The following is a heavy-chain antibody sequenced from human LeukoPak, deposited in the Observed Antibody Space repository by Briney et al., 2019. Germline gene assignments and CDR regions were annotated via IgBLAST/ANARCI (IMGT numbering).Heavy chain of an antibody. CDR3: ARDYTLTLGTTTYFQH. CDR1: GYTFTGYY. D-gene: IGHD1-7*01. J-gene: IGHJ1*01. Sequence: ASVKVSCKASGYTFTGYYMHWVRQAPGQGLEFMGWIATNTGNPTYAQGFTGRFVFSLDTSVSTAYLQISSLKAEDTAVYYCARDYTLTLGTTTYFQHWGQGTLVTVSS. CDR2: IATNTGNP. V-gene: IGHV7-4-1*02.